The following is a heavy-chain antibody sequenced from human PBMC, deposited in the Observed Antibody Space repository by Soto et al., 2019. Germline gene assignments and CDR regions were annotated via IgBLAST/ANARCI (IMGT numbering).Heavy chain of an antibody. CDR3: ARHSGPQFYYYAMDV. Sequence: QVQLVQSGAEVRKPGSSAKVSCKAPGGTLSTYAMSWVRQAPGQGLEWMGGIVPVFATPTYEQRFQGRVTITADESTNSAYMELSSLRSEDTAVYYCARHSGPQFYYYAMDVWGQGTTVTVSS. V-gene: IGHV1-69*01. J-gene: IGHJ6*02. D-gene: IGHD2-8*02. CDR1: GGTLSTYA. CDR2: IVPVFATP.